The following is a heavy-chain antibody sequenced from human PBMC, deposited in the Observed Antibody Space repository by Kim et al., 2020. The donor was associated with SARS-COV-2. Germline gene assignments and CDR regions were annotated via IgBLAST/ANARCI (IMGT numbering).Heavy chain of an antibody. Sequence: GGSLRLSCAASGFTLSTYAMSWVRLAPGKGLEWVSTITSGAGTYYIDSVKDRFTISRDNSKNTLYLQMNSLRAEDTAVYYCAKSPLTWASALVSWGQGTLVTVSS. CDR1: GFTLSTYA. CDR3: AKSPLTWASALVS. J-gene: IGHJ5*02. CDR2: ITSGAGT. V-gene: IGHV3-23*01. D-gene: IGHD6-19*01.